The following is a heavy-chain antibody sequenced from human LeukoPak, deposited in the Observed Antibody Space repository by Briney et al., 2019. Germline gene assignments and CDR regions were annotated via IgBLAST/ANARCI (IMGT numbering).Heavy chain of an antibody. Sequence: SETLSLTCTVSGDSINGYYWSWIRQPPGKGLEWIGYIYYSESTNYNPSLKSRVTISVDTSKNQFSLKLSSVTAADTAVYYGARTFSSSWPYYYYYYYMDVWGKGTTVTISS. J-gene: IGHJ6*03. V-gene: IGHV4-59*08. CDR1: GDSINGYY. CDR3: ARTFSSSWPYYYYYYYMDV. CDR2: IYYSEST. D-gene: IGHD6-13*01.